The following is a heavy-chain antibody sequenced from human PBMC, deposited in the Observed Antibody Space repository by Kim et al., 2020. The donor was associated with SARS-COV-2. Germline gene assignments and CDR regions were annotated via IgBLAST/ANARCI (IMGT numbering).Heavy chain of an antibody. CDR2: ISTRGESI. V-gene: IGHV3-11*01. CDR1: GLSFSDSY. D-gene: IGHD5-12*01. CDR3: ARSGNGYNAFGI. Sequence: GGSLRLSCAASGLSFSDSYMNWVRQAPEKGLEWLSFISTRGESIFYADSVEGRFTISRDNAKNSLYLQMNYLRDEDTAVYYCARSGNGYNAFGIWGQGVLVTVSS. J-gene: IGHJ4*02.